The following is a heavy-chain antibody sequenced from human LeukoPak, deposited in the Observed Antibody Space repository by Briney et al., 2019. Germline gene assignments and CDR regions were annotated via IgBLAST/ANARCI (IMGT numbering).Heavy chain of an antibody. CDR1: GFTFSGYA. Sequence: PGGSLRLSCAASGFTFSGYAMNWVRQAPGKGLEWVSTISGNGGTTYYADSVKGRFTISRDNSKNTLYLQMNSLRAEDTAVYYCAKDYSGSTQPEAPFDYWGQGTLVTVSS. V-gene: IGHV3-23*01. CDR2: ISGNGGTT. CDR3: AKDYSGSTQPEAPFDY. D-gene: IGHD1-26*01. J-gene: IGHJ4*02.